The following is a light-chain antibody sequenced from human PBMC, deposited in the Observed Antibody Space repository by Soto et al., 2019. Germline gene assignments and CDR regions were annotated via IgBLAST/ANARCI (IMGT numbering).Light chain of an antibody. J-gene: IGLJ2*01. CDR1: SSDVGGYNY. Sequence: QSVLTQPASVSGSPGQSITISCTGTSSDVGGYNYVSWYQQHPGKAPKLMIYDVSNRPSGVSNRFSGSKSGNTASLTISGLQAEDEAYYYCSSYSSSATLVFGGGTKLTVI. CDR2: DVS. CDR3: SSYSSSATLV. V-gene: IGLV2-14*01.